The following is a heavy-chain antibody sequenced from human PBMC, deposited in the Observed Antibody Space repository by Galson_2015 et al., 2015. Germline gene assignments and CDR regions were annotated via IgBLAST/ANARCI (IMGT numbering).Heavy chain of an antibody. V-gene: IGHV1-3*01. Sequence: SVKVSCKASGYIFTSYGMYWVRQAPGQRLEWMGWINPDNGDTKYAQKFQGRVTITRDTSASTAYMELSSPRSEDTAVYYCARSFGSSRVGDWIDPWGQGTLVTVSS. CDR3: ARSFGSSRVGDWIDP. CDR2: INPDNGDT. CDR1: GYIFTSYG. D-gene: IGHD3-10*01. J-gene: IGHJ5*02.